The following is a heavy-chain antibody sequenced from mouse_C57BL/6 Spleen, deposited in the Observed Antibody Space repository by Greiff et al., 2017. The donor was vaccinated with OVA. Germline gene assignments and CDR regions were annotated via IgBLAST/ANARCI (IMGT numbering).Heavy chain of an antibody. CDR2: IWSGGST. CDR1: GFSLTSYG. Sequence: VQLQQSGPGLVQPSQSLSMTCTVSGFSLTSYGVHWVRQSPGKGLEWLGVIWSGGSTDYNAAFISRLSISKDNSKSQVFFKMNSLQADDTAIYYCARKDPYYYGLDYWGQGTTLTVSS. J-gene: IGHJ2*01. V-gene: IGHV2-2*01. D-gene: IGHD1-1*01. CDR3: ARKDPYYYGLDY.